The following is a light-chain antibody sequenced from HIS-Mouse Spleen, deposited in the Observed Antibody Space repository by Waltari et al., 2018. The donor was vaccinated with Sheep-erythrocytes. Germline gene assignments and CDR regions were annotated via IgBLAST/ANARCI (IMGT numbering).Light chain of an antibody. Sequence: QSALTQPRSVSGSPGQSVTISCTGTSSDVGGYNYVSCYQQHPGKATKLMIYDVSKRPSGVPDRFSGSKSGNTASLTISGLQAEDEADYYCCSYAGSYNHVFATGTKVTVL. CDR2: DVS. V-gene: IGLV2-11*01. CDR1: SSDVGGYNY. J-gene: IGLJ1*01. CDR3: CSYAGSYNHV.